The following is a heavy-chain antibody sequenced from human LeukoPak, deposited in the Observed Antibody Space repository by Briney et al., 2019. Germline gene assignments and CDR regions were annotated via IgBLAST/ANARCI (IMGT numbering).Heavy chain of an antibody. CDR2: IYYSGSS. D-gene: IGHD6-25*01. V-gene: IGHV4-31*03. J-gene: IGHJ4*02. Sequence: SQTLSLTCTVSGVSISSGGYCWSWIRQHPGKGLEWIAYIYYSGSSYYNPSLKSRIAISVDTSKNQFSLELSSVTAADTAVYYCASQAATTEEPFDFWGQGALVTVSS. CDR3: ASQAATTEEPFDF. CDR1: GVSISSGGYC.